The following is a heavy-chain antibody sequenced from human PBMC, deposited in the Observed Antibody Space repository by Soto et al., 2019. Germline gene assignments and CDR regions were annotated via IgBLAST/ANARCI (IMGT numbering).Heavy chain of an antibody. CDR2: ISYDGSNK. V-gene: IGHV3-30*18. CDR1: GFTFSSYG. J-gene: IGHJ6*02. CDR3: AKDRLANPPYYYYYYGLDV. Sequence: GGSLRLSCAASGFTFSSYGMHWVRQAPGKGLEWVAIISYDGSNKYYADSVKDRFTISRDKSKNTLYLQMNSLRPADTAVYYCAKDRLANPPYYYYYYGLDVWGQGTTVTVSS. D-gene: IGHD6-25*01.